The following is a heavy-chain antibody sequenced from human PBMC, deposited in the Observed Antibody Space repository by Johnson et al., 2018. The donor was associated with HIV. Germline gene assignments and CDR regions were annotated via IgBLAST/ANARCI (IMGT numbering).Heavy chain of an antibody. J-gene: IGHJ3*02. D-gene: IGHD3-16*01. CDR3: ARGRLNHFPDAFDI. CDR1: GFTFSSYG. V-gene: IGHV3-48*04. Sequence: VQLVESGGGVVQPGRSLRLSCAASGFTFSSYGMHWVRQAPGKGLEWVSYISSSGSIIYYADSVKGRFTISRDNAKNSLYLQMDSLRAEDTAVYYCARGRLNHFPDAFDIWGQGTMVTVSS. CDR2: ISSSGSII.